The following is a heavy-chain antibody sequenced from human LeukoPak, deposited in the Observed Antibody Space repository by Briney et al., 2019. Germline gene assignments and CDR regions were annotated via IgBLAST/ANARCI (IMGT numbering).Heavy chain of an antibody. D-gene: IGHD6-19*01. Sequence: PSETLSLTCTVSGGSISSGGYYWSWIRQHPGKGLEWIGYIYYSGSTYYNPSLKSRVTISVDTSKNQFSLELSSVTAADTAVYYCARDKGTGWYLRDAFDIWGQGTMVTVSS. CDR2: IYYSGST. V-gene: IGHV4-31*03. CDR3: ARDKGTGWYLRDAFDI. CDR1: GGSISSGGYY. J-gene: IGHJ3*02.